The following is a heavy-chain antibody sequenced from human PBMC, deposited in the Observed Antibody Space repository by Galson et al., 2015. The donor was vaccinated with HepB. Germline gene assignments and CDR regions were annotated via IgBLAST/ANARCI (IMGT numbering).Heavy chain of an antibody. J-gene: IGHJ6*02. Sequence: CAISGDSVSSNSAAWYRIRQSPSRGLEWLGRTYYRAKWYNDYAVSVRGRITINPDTSKNQFSLHLNFVTPEDTAVYYCARVAGTIYYYGMDVWAKGPRSPSP. V-gene: IGHV6-1*01. CDR2: TYYRAKWYN. CDR1: GDSVSSNSAA. CDR3: ARVAGTIYYYGMDV. D-gene: IGHD2-15*01.